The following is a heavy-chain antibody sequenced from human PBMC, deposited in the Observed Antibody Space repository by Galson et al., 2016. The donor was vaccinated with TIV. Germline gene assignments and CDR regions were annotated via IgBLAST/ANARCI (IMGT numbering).Heavy chain of an antibody. V-gene: IGHV1-46*03. CDR3: IRDLAVLREF. D-gene: IGHD3-10*01. J-gene: IGHJ4*02. Sequence: SVKVSCKASGYIFTSDYFHWVRQAPGQGLEWMGVIDPSNGGATFAQTLEGLVTMTRDTSTNTVYMELRGLKSEDTAVYYCIRDLAVLREFWGQGTLVTVSS. CDR2: IDPSNGGA. CDR1: GYIFTSDY.